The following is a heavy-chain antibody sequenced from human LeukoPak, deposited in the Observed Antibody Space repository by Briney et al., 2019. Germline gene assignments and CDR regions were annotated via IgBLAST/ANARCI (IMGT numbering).Heavy chain of an antibody. CDR1: GFTFSDYG. V-gene: IGHV3-23*01. CDR3: ARDPYGTFDY. CDR2: ISGSGGIT. J-gene: IGHJ4*02. Sequence: GGTLRLSCAASGFTFSDYGMSWVRQAPGKGLEWVSAISGSGGITYYADSVKGRFTISRDKSKNTFLRMNSLRAEDTAVYYCARDPYGTFDYWGQGTLVIVSS. D-gene: IGHD1-14*01.